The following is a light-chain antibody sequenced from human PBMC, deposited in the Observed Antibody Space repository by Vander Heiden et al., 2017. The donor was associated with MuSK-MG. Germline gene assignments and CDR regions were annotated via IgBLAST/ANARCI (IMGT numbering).Light chain of an antibody. V-gene: IGKV1-6*01. CDR2: AAS. CDR3: LQDYNYPLS. CDR1: QGIRNE. Sequence: AIQMTQSPSSLSASVGDRVTITCRASQGIRNELGWYQQKPGKATKLLIYAASSLQSGVPSRFSGSGSGTDFTLTISSLQTEDFATDYCLQDYNYPLSCGQGTKVEIK. J-gene: IGKJ1*01.